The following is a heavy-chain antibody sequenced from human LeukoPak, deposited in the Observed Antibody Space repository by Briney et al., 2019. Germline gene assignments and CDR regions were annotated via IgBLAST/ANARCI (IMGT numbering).Heavy chain of an antibody. J-gene: IGHJ4*02. D-gene: IGHD3-3*01. CDR3: ARDRITIFGVVIIPLDY. V-gene: IGHV1-2*02. CDR1: GYTFTGYY. Sequence: ASVKVSCKASGYTFTGYYMHWVRQAPGQGLEWMGWINPNSGGTNYAQKFQGRVTMTRDTSISTAYMELSRLRSDDTAVYYCARDRITIFGVVIIPLDYWGQGTLVTVSS. CDR2: INPNSGGT.